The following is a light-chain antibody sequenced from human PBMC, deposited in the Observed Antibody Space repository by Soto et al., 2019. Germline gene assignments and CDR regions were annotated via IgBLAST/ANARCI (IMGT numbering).Light chain of an antibody. J-gene: IGKJ4*01. CDR1: QSVSTY. V-gene: IGKV3-11*01. CDR3: QQRSNWWST. Sequence: ELVLTQFPATMSLSPGERATLSCRASQSVSTYVAWYQQKPGQAPRLLIYGASTRATGIPDRFSGGGSGTDFTLTISNLEPEDIGVYFCQQRSNWWSTFGGGTKVDIK. CDR2: GAS.